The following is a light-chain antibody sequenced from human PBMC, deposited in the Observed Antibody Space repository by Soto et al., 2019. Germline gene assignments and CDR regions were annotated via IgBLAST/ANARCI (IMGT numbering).Light chain of an antibody. V-gene: IGLV1-51*01. CDR2: DDD. CDR1: SSNIGGNS. J-gene: IGLJ1*01. Sequence: SVLTQPPSVSAAPGQKVTISCSGSSSNIGGNSVSWYQQLPGTAPKLLIYDDDKRLSGIPDRFSGSKSGTSATLGITGFRTGDEADYYCGSWDSSLSAYVFGTGTKVTVL. CDR3: GSWDSSLSAYV.